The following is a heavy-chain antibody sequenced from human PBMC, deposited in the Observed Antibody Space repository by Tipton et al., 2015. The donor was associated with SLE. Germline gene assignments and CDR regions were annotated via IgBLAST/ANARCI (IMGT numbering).Heavy chain of an antibody. V-gene: IGHV4-39*01. Sequence: TLSLTCTVSGGSISSYYWGWIRQPPGKGLEWIGSIYYSGSTYYNPSLKSRVTISVDTSKNQFSLKLSSVTAADTAVYYCAGADSSGWYHYWGQGTLVTVSS. CDR2: IYYSGST. CDR1: GGSISSYY. J-gene: IGHJ4*02. CDR3: AGADSSGWYHY. D-gene: IGHD6-19*01.